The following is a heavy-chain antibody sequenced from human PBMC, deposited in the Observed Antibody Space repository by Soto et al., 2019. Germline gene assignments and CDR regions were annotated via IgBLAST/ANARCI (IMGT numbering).Heavy chain of an antibody. J-gene: IGHJ5*02. D-gene: IGHD6-13*01. V-gene: IGHV3-30*18. CDR3: AKDGRGPYSSSWYDWFDP. Sequence: QVQLVESGGGVVQPGRSLRLSCAASGFTFSSYGMHWVRQAPGKGLEWVAVISYDGSNKYYADSVKGRFTISRDNSKNTLYLKMNSLRAEDTAVYYCAKDGRGPYSSSWYDWFDPWGQGTLVTVSS. CDR1: GFTFSSYG. CDR2: ISYDGSNK.